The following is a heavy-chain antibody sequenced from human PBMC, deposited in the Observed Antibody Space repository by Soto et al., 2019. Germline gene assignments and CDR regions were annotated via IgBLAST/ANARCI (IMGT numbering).Heavy chain of an antibody. CDR2: IYYSGST. J-gene: IGHJ4*02. CDR1: GGCSSGCVYY. V-gene: IGHV4-31*03. D-gene: IGHD1-26*01. CDR3: ASQESGSYRAPYFDY. Sequence: SEGLDLGCTVSGGCSSGCVYYWSGIRHHPGKGLEWIGYIYYSGSTYYNPSLKSRVTISVDTSKNQFSLKLSSVTAADTAVYYCASQESGSYRAPYFDYWGQGTLVTVSS.